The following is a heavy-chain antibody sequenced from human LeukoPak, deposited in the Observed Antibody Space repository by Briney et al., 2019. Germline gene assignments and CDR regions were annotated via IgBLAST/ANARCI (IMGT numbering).Heavy chain of an antibody. CDR1: GITLNNYG. Sequence: GSLRLSCAVSGITLNNYGMSWVRQAPGKGLKWVAGISDSGGSTKYADSVKGRFTISRDNLKNTLFLQMSSLRADDTAVYFCAKRGVVIRVFLVGFHKEAFYFESWGQGALVTVSS. D-gene: IGHD3/OR15-3a*01. V-gene: IGHV3-23*01. J-gene: IGHJ4*02. CDR3: AKRGVVIRVFLVGFHKEAFYFES. CDR2: ISDSGGST.